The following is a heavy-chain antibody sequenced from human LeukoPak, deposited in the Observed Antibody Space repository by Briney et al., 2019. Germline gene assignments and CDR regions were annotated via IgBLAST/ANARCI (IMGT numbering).Heavy chain of an antibody. D-gene: IGHD6-6*01. CDR3: AREHLASRRNWFDP. CDR2: VYTTGIT. V-gene: IGHV4-61*02. CDR1: GGSISTGTDY. Sequence: PSETLSLTCSVSGGSISTGTDYWSWIRQPAGQGLEWIGRVYTTGITHYNPSLKSRVHISVDASKNQFSLNLTSVTAADTAVYYGAREHLASRRNWFDPWGQGALVTVSS. J-gene: IGHJ5*02.